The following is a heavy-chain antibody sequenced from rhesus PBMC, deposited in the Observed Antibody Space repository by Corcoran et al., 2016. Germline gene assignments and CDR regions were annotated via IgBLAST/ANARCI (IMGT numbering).Heavy chain of an antibody. CDR2: IYGSGGST. Sequence: QLQLQESGPGLVKPSETLSVTCAVSGGSISSSYWSWIRQAPGKGLEWIGYIYGSGGSTNYTPSLQSRVTLSVDTSKNQLSLKLSSVTAADTAVYYCATGGVQLWDYWGQGVLVTVSS. D-gene: IGHD5-24*01. CDR3: ATGGVQLWDY. J-gene: IGHJ4*01. CDR1: GGSISSSY. V-gene: IGHV4-169*02.